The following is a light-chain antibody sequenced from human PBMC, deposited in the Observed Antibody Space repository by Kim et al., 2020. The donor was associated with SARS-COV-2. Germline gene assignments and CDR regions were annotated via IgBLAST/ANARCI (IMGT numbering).Light chain of an antibody. J-gene: IGLJ2*01. CDR3: QSYDGYTVI. CDR1: RDNIADNY. V-gene: IGLV6-57*03. Sequence: GKTVTISCTHSRDNIADNYVQWYQQRPGSAPTTVIYEDNQRPSGVPDRFSASIDSSSNSASLTISALKTEDEADYYCQSYDGYTVIFGGGTQLTVL. CDR2: EDN.